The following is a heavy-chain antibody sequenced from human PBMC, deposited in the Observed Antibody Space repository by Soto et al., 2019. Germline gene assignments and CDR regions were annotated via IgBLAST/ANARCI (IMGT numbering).Heavy chain of an antibody. J-gene: IGHJ6*02. V-gene: IGHV4-34*01. D-gene: IGHD6-19*01. CDR1: GGSFSGYY. CDR3: ARLYTAFAYSSGPYYYYGMDV. Sequence: PSETLSLTCAVYGGSFSGYYWSWIRQPPGKGLERNGETNHRRSTNYNPSNKNRITITVDTSKNQISMKLSSVTAADTALYYCARLYTAFAYSSGPYYYYGMDVWGQGTTVS. CDR2: TNHRRST.